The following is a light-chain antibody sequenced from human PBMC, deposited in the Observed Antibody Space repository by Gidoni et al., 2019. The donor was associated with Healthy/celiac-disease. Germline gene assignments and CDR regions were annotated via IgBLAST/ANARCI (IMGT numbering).Light chain of an antibody. Sequence: QSVLTQPPSVSRAPGQRVTISCTGSRSNFGAGYDVHWYQQLPGTAPKLLIDGNSNRPSGCPARFSGSKSGTSASLAITGLQAEDEADYYCQSYDSSLSGSVFGGGTKLTVL. CDR3: QSYDSSLSGSV. CDR2: GNS. CDR1: RSNFGAGYD. V-gene: IGLV1-40*01. J-gene: IGLJ3*02.